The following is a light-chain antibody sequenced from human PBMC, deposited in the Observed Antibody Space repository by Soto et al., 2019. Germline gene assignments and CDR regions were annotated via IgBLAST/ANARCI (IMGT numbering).Light chain of an antibody. CDR1: SSDVGGYNY. J-gene: IGLJ1*01. Sequence: QSALTQPASVSGSPGQSITISCTGSSSDVGGYNYVSWYQQHPGKAPKLMIYEVNIRPSGVSDRFSDSKSGNTASLTISGLQAEDEADFYCSSYTSSSSYVFGTGTKLTVL. V-gene: IGLV2-14*01. CDR3: SSYTSSSSYV. CDR2: EVN.